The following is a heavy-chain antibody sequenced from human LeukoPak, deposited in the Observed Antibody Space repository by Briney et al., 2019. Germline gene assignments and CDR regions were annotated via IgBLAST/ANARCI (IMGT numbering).Heavy chain of an antibody. CDR3: AREGSGTYLGTFDI. CDR1: GDSVSSNSAA. D-gene: IGHD3-10*01. CDR2: TYYRSKWYN. J-gene: IGHJ3*02. V-gene: IGHV6-1*01. Sequence: SQTLPLTCAISGDSVSSNSAAWNWTRQSPSRGLEWLGRTYYRSKWYNDYAVSVKSRITINPDTSKNQFSLQLNSVSPEDTAVYYCAREGSGTYLGTFDIWGQGTTVTVSS.